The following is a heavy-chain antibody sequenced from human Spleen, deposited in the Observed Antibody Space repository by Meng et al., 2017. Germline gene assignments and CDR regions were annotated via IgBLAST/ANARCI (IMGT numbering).Heavy chain of an antibody. CDR1: GFTFDDYG. V-gene: IGHV3-20*04. CDR2: INWNGGST. J-gene: IGHJ4*02. Sequence: GESLKISCAASGFTFDDYGMSWVRQAPGKGLEWVSGINWNGGSTGYADSVKGRFTISRDNAKSTLFLQMNSLRAEDTAVYYCVRDGKSCSGGFCHPYWGQGSLVTVSS. D-gene: IGHD2-15*01. CDR3: VRDGKSCSGGFCHPY.